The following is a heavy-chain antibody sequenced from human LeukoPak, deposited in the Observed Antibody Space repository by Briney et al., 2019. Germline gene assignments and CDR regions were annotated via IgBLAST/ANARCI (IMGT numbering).Heavy chain of an antibody. Sequence: SETLTLTCTVSGGSDSSGSYYWSWIRQPPEKGLEWIGYIYYSGSTNYNPSLKSRVTISVDTSKNQFSLKLSSVTAADTAVYYCARFTMTTVTPGAFDIWGQGTMVTVSS. D-gene: IGHD4-17*01. CDR1: GGSDSSGSYY. V-gene: IGHV4-61*01. CDR3: ARFTMTTVTPGAFDI. CDR2: IYYSGST. J-gene: IGHJ3*02.